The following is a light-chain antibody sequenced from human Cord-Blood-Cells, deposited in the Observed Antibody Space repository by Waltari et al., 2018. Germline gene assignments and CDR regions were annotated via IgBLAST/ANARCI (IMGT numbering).Light chain of an antibody. Sequence: DIEMTQCQSHLSASVGHRVPITCRASQGLSHSLAWYQQQPGKAPKHLLYAASRLESGVPSRFSGSGSGTDYTLTISSLQPEDFATYYCQQYYSTPYTFGQGTKLEIK. V-gene: IGKV1-NL1*01. CDR2: AAS. J-gene: IGKJ2*01. CDR3: QQYYSTPYT. CDR1: QGLSHS.